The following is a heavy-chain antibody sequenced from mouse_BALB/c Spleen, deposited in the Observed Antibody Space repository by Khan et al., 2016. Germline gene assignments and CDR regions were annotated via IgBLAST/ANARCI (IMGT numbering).Heavy chain of an antibody. CDR3: ARDYYGSRWYFDV. CDR1: GFNIKDTY. Sequence: VRLQQSGAELVKPGASVKLSCTVSGFNIKDTYMYWVKQRPEQGLEWIGRIDPANGNSKYDAKFRGKATITADTSSNTAYLQLSSLTSEDTAVYYCARDYYGSRWYFDVWGAGTTVTVSS. D-gene: IGHD1-1*01. V-gene: IGHV14-3*02. J-gene: IGHJ1*01. CDR2: IDPANGNS.